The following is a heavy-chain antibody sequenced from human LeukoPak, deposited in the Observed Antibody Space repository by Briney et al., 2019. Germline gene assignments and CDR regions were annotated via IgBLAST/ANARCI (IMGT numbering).Heavy chain of an antibody. CDR1: RFTFSDYY. D-gene: IGHD3-10*01. J-gene: IGHJ4*02. V-gene: IGHV3-11*06. Sequence: GGSLRLSCAASRFTFSDYYMGWIRQAPGKGLEWVSYISSSSSYTNYADSVKGRFAISRDNAKNSLYLQMNSLRAEDTAVYYCARVPYYYGSGSYYSGYYFDYWGQGTLVTVSS. CDR3: ARVPYYYGSGSYYSGYYFDY. CDR2: ISSSSSYT.